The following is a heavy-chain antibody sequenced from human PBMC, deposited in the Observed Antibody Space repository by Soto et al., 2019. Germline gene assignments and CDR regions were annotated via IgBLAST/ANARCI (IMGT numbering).Heavy chain of an antibody. CDR3: ARDTRDGYPGY. D-gene: IGHD5-12*01. J-gene: IGHJ4*02. CDR1: GFTFSSYS. V-gene: IGHV3-48*02. CDR2: ISSSSNTI. Sequence: EVQLVESGGGLVQPGGSLRLSCAASGFTFSSYSMNWVRQAPGKGLEWVSYISSSSNTIYYADSVKGRFTISRDNAKNSLYQQMNSLRDEDTAVYYSARDTRDGYPGYWPQGTLVTVSS.